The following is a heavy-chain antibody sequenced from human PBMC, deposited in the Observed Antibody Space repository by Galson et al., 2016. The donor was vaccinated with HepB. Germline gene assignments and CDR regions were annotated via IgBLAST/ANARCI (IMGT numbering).Heavy chain of an antibody. CDR1: EFIFSDFA. V-gene: IGHV3-23*01. Sequence: LRLSCAASEFIFSDFAFSWVRQAPGKGLEWLSSISGSGNTDYADSVKGRFIISRDNSKGTLYLEMNSLRAEDTAIYYCARYSSAWSLDTWGQGTLVTVSS. CDR3: ARYSSAWSLDT. CDR2: ISGSGNT. J-gene: IGHJ5*02. D-gene: IGHD6-19*01.